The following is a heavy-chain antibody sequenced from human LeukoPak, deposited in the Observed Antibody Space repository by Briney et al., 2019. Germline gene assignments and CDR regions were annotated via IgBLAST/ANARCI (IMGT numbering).Heavy chain of an antibody. CDR2: IKQDGSET. V-gene: IGHV3-7*01. J-gene: IGHJ4*02. D-gene: IGHD2-2*01. CDR1: GFAFSNYW. CDR3: CSTNSFSY. Sequence: PGGSLRLSCAASGFAFSNYWMNWVRQAPGKGLEWVANIKQDGSETYYVDSVKGRFTISRDNAKNSLYLQMNSLRAEDTALYYCCSTNSFSYWGQGTLDTVSS.